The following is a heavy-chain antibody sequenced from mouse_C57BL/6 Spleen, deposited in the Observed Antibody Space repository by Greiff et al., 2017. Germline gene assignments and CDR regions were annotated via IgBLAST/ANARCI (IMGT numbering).Heavy chain of an antibody. V-gene: IGHV5-17*01. CDR3: ARCYYGSSYYYYAMDY. CDR1: GFTFSDYG. CDR2: ISSGSSTI. Sequence: EVKLVESGGGLVKPGGSLKLSCAASGFTFSDYGMHWVRQAPEKGLEWVAYISSGSSTIYYADTVKGRFTISRDNAKNTLFLQMTSLRSEDTAMYYCARCYYGSSYYYYAMDYWGQGTSVTVSS. J-gene: IGHJ4*01. D-gene: IGHD1-1*01.